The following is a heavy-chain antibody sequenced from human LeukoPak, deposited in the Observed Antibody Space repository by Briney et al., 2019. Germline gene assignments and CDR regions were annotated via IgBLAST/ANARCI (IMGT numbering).Heavy chain of an antibody. CDR3: ARVASGVIDY. Sequence: GGSLRLSCAASGFTFSSYAMHWVRQAPGKGLEWVAVISYDGSNKYYADSVKGRFTISRDSSKSTLYLQMNGLGGEDTAVYYCARVASGVIDYWGQGTLVTVSS. V-gene: IGHV3-30-3*01. J-gene: IGHJ4*02. CDR2: ISYDGSNK. D-gene: IGHD3-10*01. CDR1: GFTFSSYA.